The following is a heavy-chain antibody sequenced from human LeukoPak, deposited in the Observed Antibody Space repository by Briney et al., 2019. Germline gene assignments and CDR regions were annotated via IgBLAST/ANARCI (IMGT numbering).Heavy chain of an antibody. Sequence: SETLSLTCTVSGGSISSYYWSWIRQPAGKGLEWIGRIYTSGSTNYNPSLKSRDTMSVDTSKNQFSLKLSSVTAADTAVYYCARCANYDFWSGYEQAFDIWGQGTMVTVSS. CDR3: ARCANYDFWSGYEQAFDI. CDR1: GGSISSYY. CDR2: IYTSGST. J-gene: IGHJ3*02. D-gene: IGHD3-3*01. V-gene: IGHV4-4*07.